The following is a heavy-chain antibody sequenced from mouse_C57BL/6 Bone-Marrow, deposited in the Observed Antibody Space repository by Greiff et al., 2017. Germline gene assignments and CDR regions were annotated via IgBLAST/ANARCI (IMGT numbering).Heavy chain of an antibody. CDR3: ASEGGYYGSSWPY. V-gene: IGHV1-9*01. D-gene: IGHD1-1*01. Sequence: QVQLLQSGAELMKPGASVKLSCKATGYTFTGYWIEWVKQRPGHGLEWIGEILPGSGSTNYYEKFKGKATFTGDTSSNTAYMQLSSLTTEDSAIYYCASEGGYYGSSWPYWGQGTLVTVSA. J-gene: IGHJ3*01. CDR2: ILPGSGST. CDR1: GYTFTGYW.